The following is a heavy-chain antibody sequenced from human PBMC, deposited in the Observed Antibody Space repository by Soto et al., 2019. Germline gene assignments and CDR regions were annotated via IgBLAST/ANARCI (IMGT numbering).Heavy chain of an antibody. V-gene: IGHV4-31*03. CDR3: ARLVKALAVAGSYFDY. D-gene: IGHD6-19*01. Sequence: QVQLQESGPGLVKPSQTLSLTCTVSGGSISSGGYYWSWIRQHPGKGLEWIGYIYYSGSTYYNPSLKSRVTISVDTSKNQFSLKLSSVTAADTAVYYCARLVKALAVAGSYFDYWGQGTLVTVSS. CDR2: IYYSGST. J-gene: IGHJ4*02. CDR1: GGSISSGGYY.